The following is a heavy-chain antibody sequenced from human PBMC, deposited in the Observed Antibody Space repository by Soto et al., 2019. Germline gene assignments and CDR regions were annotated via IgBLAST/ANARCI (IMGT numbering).Heavy chain of an antibody. CDR3: ASVDTAISYYYYGMDV. CDR2: IIPIFGTA. CDR1: GGTFSSYA. V-gene: IGHV1-69*12. Sequence: QVQMVQSGAEVKKPGSSVKVSCKASGGTFSSYAISWVRQAPGQGLEWMGGIIPIFGTANYAQKFQGRVTITADESTSTAYMELSSLRSEDTAVYYCASVDTAISYYYYGMDVWGQGTTVTVSS. D-gene: IGHD5-18*01. J-gene: IGHJ6*02.